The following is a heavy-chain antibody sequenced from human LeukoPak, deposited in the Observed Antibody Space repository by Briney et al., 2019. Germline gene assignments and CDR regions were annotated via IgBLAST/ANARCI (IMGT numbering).Heavy chain of an antibody. J-gene: IGHJ4*02. V-gene: IGHV1-18*04. CDR1: GYTFTSNG. CDR3: VRDTLWFGELLRGFDY. D-gene: IGHD3-10*01. Sequence: ASVKVSCKASGYTFTSNGISWARQAPGQGLEWMGWISGYNGNTNYAQKLQGRVIMTTDTSTSTAYMELRSLRSDDTAVYYCVRDTLWFGELLRGFDYWGQGTLVTVSS. CDR2: ISGYNGNT.